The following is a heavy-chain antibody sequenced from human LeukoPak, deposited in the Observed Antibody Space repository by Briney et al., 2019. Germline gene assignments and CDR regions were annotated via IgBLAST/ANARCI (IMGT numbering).Heavy chain of an antibody. CDR1: GGSISSGSCY. CDR3: ARTRRGPHYGPMDY. Sequence: SETLSLTCTVSGGSISSGSCYWSWIRQPAGKGLEWIGRIYTSGSTNYNPSLKSRVTISVDTSKNQFSLKLSSVTAADTAVYYCARTRRGPHYGPMDYWGQGTLVTVSS. D-gene: IGHD4-17*01. CDR2: IYTSGST. V-gene: IGHV4-61*02. J-gene: IGHJ4*02.